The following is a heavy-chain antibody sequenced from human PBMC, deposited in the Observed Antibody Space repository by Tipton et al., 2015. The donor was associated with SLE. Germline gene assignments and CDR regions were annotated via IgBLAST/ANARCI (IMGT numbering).Heavy chain of an antibody. V-gene: IGHV3-33*06. CDR3: AKGRTWNFDQWYLDL. J-gene: IGHJ2*01. CDR1: GFTFSSYG. D-gene: IGHD1-7*01. CDR2: IWYDGSNK. Sequence: RSLRLSCAASGFTFSSYGMHWVRQAPGKGLEWVAVIWYDGSNKYYADSVKGRFTISRDNSKNTLYLQMHSLRAEDTAVYYCAKGRTWNFDQWYLDLWGRGTLVTVSS.